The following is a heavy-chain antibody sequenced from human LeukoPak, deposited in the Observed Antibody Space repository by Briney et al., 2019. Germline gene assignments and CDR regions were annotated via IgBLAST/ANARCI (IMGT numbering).Heavy chain of an antibody. CDR3: ARDHYYDSSGYYYVSYYMDV. D-gene: IGHD3-22*01. CDR2: ISSSSSYI. V-gene: IGHV3-21*01. Sequence: PAGSLRLSCAASGFTFSSYSMNWVRQAPGKGLEWVSSISSSSSYIYYADSVKGRFTISRDNAKNSLYLQMNSLRAEDTAVYYCARDHYYDSSGYYYVSYYMDVWGKGTTVTASS. CDR1: GFTFSSYS. J-gene: IGHJ6*03.